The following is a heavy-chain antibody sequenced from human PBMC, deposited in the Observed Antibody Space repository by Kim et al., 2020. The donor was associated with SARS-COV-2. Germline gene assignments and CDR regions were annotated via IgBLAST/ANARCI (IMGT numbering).Heavy chain of an antibody. CDR2: IRSKANSYAT. CDR3: TRGAAAHHYYYYGMDV. D-gene: IGHD6-13*01. CDR1: GFTFSGSA. Sequence: GGSLRLSCAASGFTFSGSAMHWVRQASGKGLEWVGRIRSKANSYATAYAASVKGRFTISRDDSKHTAYLQMNSLKTEDTAVYYCTRGAAAHHYYYYGMDVWGQGTTGTVSS. J-gene: IGHJ6*02. V-gene: IGHV3-73*01.